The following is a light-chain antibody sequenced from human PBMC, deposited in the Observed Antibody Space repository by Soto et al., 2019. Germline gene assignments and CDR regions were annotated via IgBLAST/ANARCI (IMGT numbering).Light chain of an antibody. CDR3: LQRSNWPPT. J-gene: IGKJ3*01. CDR2: DAS. V-gene: IGKV3-11*01. CDR1: QSVSSY. Sequence: EIVLTQYPATLSLSPGERATLSCRASQSVSSYLAWYQQKPGQAPRLLIYDASNRATGIPARFSGSGSGTDFTLTISSLETEDFAVYYCLQRSNWPPTFGPGTKVDIK.